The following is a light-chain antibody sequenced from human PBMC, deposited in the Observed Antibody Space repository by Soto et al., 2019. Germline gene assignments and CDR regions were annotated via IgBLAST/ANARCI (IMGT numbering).Light chain of an antibody. Sequence: EIVLTQSPGTLSLSPGERATLSCRASQSVSSSYLAWYQQKPGQAPRLLIYGASSRATGIPDRFSGSGSGTNFTLTISRLETEDFEVYYCQQYGSSTQTFGQGTKLEIK. CDR1: QSVSSSY. V-gene: IGKV3-20*01. CDR3: QQYGSSTQT. CDR2: GAS. J-gene: IGKJ2*01.